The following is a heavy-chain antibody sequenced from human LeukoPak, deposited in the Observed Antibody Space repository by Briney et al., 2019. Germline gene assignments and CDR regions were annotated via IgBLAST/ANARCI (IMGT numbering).Heavy chain of an antibody. J-gene: IGHJ6*02. V-gene: IGHV3-64*01. CDR2: ISSNGGST. Sequence: GGSLRLSCAASGFTFSSYAMHWIRQAPGKGLEYVSAISSNGGSTYYANSVKGRFTISRDNSKHTLYLQMGSLRAEDMAVYYCARAEYCSGGSCTMSFWLDGMDVWGQGTTVTVSS. CDR3: ARAEYCSGGSCTMSFWLDGMDV. D-gene: IGHD2-15*01. CDR1: GFTFSSYA.